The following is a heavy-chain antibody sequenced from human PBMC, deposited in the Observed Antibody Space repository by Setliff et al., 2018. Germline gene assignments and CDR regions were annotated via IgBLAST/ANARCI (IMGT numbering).Heavy chain of an antibody. Sequence: SETLSLTCAGYGGSFSGYYWSWIRQPPGKGLEWIGEINHSGSTNYNPSGKSRVIIAVDTSKNQVSLELSAVTAADTAVYYCARVPKIWVKGKYYSYYMDVWGKGTTVTVSS. D-gene: IGHD2-15*01. V-gene: IGHV4-34*01. J-gene: IGHJ6*03. CDR1: GGSFSGYY. CDR2: INHSGST. CDR3: ARVPKIWVKGKYYSYYMDV.